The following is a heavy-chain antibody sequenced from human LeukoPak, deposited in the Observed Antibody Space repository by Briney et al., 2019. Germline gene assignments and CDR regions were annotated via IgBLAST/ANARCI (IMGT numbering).Heavy chain of an antibody. CDR1: GFSFSSYA. D-gene: IGHD3-10*01. CDR2: ISGSGGGR. CDR3: AKDRGNYFPTAEYNAYGMDV. Sequence: GGSLRLSCAVSGFSFSSYAMSWVRQAPGKWLEWVSGISGSGGGRYYADSVKGRFAISRDRYKNMVYLQMNSLRAEDTATYYCAKDRGNYFPTAEYNAYGMDVWGQGTTVTVS. V-gene: IGHV3-23*01. J-gene: IGHJ6*02.